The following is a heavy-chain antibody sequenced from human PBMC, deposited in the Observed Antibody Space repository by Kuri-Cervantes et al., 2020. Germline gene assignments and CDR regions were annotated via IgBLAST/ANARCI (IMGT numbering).Heavy chain of an antibody. Sequence: GSLRLSCTVSDGSISSSDYYWGWIRQPPGKGLEWIGSLFYSGSTYYNLPLKSRVTISVDTSENQFSLKLTSLTAADTAVYYCARGVFDCSSTSCYGGGGYYMDVWSKGTTVTVSS. V-gene: IGHV4-39*01. D-gene: IGHD2-2*01. CDR1: DGSISSSDYY. CDR2: LFYSGST. CDR3: ARGVFDCSSTSCYGGGGYYMDV. J-gene: IGHJ6*03.